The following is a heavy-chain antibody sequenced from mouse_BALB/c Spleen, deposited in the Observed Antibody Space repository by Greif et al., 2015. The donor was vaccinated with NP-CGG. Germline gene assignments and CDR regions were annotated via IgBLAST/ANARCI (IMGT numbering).Heavy chain of an antibody. Sequence: VQLQQSGPGLVQPSQSLSITCTVSGFSLTSYGVHWVRQSPGKGLEWLGVIWSGGSTDYNAAFISRLSISKDNSKSQVFFKMNSLQANDTAIYYCARKGGKGTYYAMDYWGQGTSVTVSS. D-gene: IGHD2-1*01. V-gene: IGHV2-2*02. CDR2: IWSGGST. CDR3: ARKGGKGTYYAMDY. CDR1: GFSLTSYG. J-gene: IGHJ4*01.